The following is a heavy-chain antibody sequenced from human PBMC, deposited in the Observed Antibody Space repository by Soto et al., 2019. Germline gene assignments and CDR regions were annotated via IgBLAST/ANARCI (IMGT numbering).Heavy chain of an antibody. CDR3: AKAPIRFLEWFTLGY. J-gene: IGHJ4*02. CDR2: ISGSGGST. Sequence: GGSLRLSCAASGFTFSSYAMSWVRQAPGKGLEWVSAISGSGGSTYYADSVKDRFTISRDNSKNTLYLQMNSLRAEDTAVYYCAKAPIRFLEWFTLGYWGQGTLVTVSS. CDR1: GFTFSSYA. V-gene: IGHV3-23*01. D-gene: IGHD3-3*01.